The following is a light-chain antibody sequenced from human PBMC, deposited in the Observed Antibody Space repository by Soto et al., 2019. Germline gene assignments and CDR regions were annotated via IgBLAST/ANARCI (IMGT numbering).Light chain of an antibody. Sequence: DIQMTQSPYTLSASVGDRVTITCRASQSISSWLAWYQQKPGKAPKLLIYKASSLEGGVPSRFSASGFGTEFTLTITSLQPDDFATYYCQQYHSYPRTFGEGTKVEIK. CDR2: KAS. V-gene: IGKV1-5*03. CDR3: QQYHSYPRT. CDR1: QSISSW. J-gene: IGKJ1*01.